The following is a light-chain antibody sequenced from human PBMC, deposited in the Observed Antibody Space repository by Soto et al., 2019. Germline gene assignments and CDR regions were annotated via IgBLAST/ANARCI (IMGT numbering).Light chain of an antibody. V-gene: IGLV2-14*01. CDR3: CSYTSSGTVV. CDR1: SSDVGGYNY. CDR2: EVS. Sequence: QSALTQPASVSGSPGQSITISCTGTSSDVGGYNYVSWYQQHPGKAPKLMIYEVSNRPSGVSNRFSGSKSGNTASLTISGLGAEDEAEYYCCSYTSSGTVVFGGGTKLTVL. J-gene: IGLJ2*01.